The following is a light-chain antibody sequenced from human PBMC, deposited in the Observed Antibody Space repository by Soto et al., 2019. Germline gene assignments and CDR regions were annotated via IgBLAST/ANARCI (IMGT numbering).Light chain of an antibody. V-gene: IGKV1-5*03. CDR1: QSISSW. J-gene: IGKJ1*01. CDR3: QQYNSYSPT. CDR2: KAS. Sequence: DIQMTQSPSTLSASVGDRVTITCRASQSISSWLAWYQQKAGKAPNLLIYKASRLESGVPSRFSGSGSETEFTLTISGLQPGDSATYYCQQYNSYSPTFGQGTKVHI.